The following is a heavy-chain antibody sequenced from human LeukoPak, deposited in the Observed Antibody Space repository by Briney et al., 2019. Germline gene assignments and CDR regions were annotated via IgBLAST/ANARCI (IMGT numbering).Heavy chain of an antibody. Sequence: GGSLRLSCAASGFTFSSYSMNWVRQSPGKGLEWVSGIGGSGDRTYYADSVKGRFSISRDNSKNTLYLQINSLRVEDTAVYYCAKDMRMASFEHWGRGTQVTVSS. CDR3: AKDMRMASFEH. J-gene: IGHJ4*02. D-gene: IGHD5-24*01. CDR2: IGGSGDRT. V-gene: IGHV3-23*01. CDR1: GFTFSSYS.